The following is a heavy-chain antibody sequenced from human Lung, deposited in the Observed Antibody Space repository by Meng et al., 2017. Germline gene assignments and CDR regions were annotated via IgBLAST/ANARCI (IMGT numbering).Heavy chain of an antibody. V-gene: IGHV4-34*01. CDR1: GGSFSDYY. CDR3: ARGPTTMAHDFDY. CDR2: INHSGST. Sequence: QGQLKQGGAGLLNPSETLSLTLVVSGGSFSDYYWSWIRQPPGKGLEWIGEINHSGSTNYNPSLESRATISVDTSQNNLSLKLSSVTAADSAVYYCARGPTTMAHDFDYWGQGTLVTVSS. J-gene: IGHJ4*02. D-gene: IGHD4-11*01.